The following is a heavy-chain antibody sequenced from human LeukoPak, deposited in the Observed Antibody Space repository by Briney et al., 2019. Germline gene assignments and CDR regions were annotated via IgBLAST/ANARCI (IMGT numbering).Heavy chain of an antibody. CDR2: IIPIFGTA. CDR1: EGTFSSYA. D-gene: IGHD2-2*01. V-gene: IGHV1-69*13. Sequence: ASVKVSCKASEGTFSSYAISWVRQAPGQGLEWMGGIIPIFGTANYAQKFQGRVTITADESTSTAYMELSSLRSEDTAVYYCASWRHIVVPAAMDYYFDYWGQGTLVTVSS. CDR3: ASWRHIVVPAAMDYYFDY. J-gene: IGHJ4*02.